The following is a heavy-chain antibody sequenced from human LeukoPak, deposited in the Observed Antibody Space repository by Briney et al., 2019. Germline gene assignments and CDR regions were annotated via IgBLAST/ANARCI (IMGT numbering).Heavy chain of an antibody. CDR2: IIPIFGTA. CDR1: GGTFSSYA. J-gene: IGHJ5*02. V-gene: IGHV1-69*13. CDR3: AREMEYYDSREFDP. D-gene: IGHD3-22*01. Sequence: GASVKVSCKASGGTFSSYAISWVRQAPGQGLEWMGGIIPIFGTANYAQKFQGRVTITADESTSTAYMELSSLRSEDTAVYYCAREMEYYDSREFDPWGQGTLVTVSS.